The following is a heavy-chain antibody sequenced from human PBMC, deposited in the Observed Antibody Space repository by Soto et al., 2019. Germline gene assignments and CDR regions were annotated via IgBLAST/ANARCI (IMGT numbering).Heavy chain of an antibody. J-gene: IGHJ5*02. D-gene: IGHD2-2*01. CDR1: GFTFSGYV. V-gene: IGHV3-23*01. Sequence: GGSLRLSCAASGFTFSGYVMNWVRQAPGKGLEWVSGIRGSGDTTHYADSVKGRFTISRDNSKNTLHLQMKSLRADDTALYFCAKAWKNYSKPNGFDPWGQGTLVTVSS. CDR2: IRGSGDTT. CDR3: AKAWKNYSKPNGFDP.